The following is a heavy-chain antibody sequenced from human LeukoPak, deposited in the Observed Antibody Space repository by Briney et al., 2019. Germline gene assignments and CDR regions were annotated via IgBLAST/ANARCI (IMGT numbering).Heavy chain of an antibody. Sequence: GGSLRLSCAASGFTFSTYAMSWVRQAPGKGLEWVSTISDSGDNTYYADSVKGRFTISRDNSKTTLYLQMNSLRAEDTAVFYCAKVHSGYCTGGSCYSYYFDYWGQGTLVTVSS. V-gene: IGHV3-23*01. D-gene: IGHD2-15*01. J-gene: IGHJ4*02. CDR3: AKVHSGYCTGGSCYSYYFDY. CDR1: GFTFSTYA. CDR2: ISDSGDNT.